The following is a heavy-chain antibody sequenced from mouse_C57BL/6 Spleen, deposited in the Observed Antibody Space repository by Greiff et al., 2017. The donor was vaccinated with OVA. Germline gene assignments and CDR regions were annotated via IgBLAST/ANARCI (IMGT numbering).Heavy chain of an antibody. CDR3: SREGGSNFYWYFDV. J-gene: IGHJ1*03. Sequence: DVHLVESEGGLVQPGSSMKLSCTASGFTFSDYYMAWVRQVPEKGLEWVANINYDGSSTYYLDSLKSRFIISRDNAKNILYLQMSSLKSEDTATYYCSREGGSNFYWYFDVWGTGTTVTVSS. CDR2: INYDGSST. CDR1: GFTFSDYY. V-gene: IGHV5-16*01. D-gene: IGHD2-5*01.